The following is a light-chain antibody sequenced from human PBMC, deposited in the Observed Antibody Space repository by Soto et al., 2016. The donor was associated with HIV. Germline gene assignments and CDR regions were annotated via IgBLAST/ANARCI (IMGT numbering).Light chain of an antibody. Sequence: SYELTQPPSLSVAPRKTARITCGGNNVGSKSVQWYQQKPGQAPVMVVYDDADRPSGIPERFSGSNSGNTATLSISGVEAGDEADYYCQVWDASSDLVVFGGRGPRLTVL. J-gene: IGLJ2*01. V-gene: IGLV3-21*03. CDR3: QVWDASSDLVV. CDR1: NVGSKS. CDR2: DDA.